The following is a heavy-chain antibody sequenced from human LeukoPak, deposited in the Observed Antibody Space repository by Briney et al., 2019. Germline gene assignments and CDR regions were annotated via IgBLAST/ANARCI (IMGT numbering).Heavy chain of an antibody. J-gene: IGHJ4*02. D-gene: IGHD3-10*01. CDR1: GYSINSGYF. CDR3: AREGPHGSGIYYNPLDY. V-gene: IGHV4-38-2*02. CDR2: IFHTGDV. Sequence: PSETLSLTCTVSGYSINSGYFWGWVRQPPGKGPEWIGSIFHTGDVYYNPSLRSRVTVSVDTSKNQFSLKLISVTAADTALYYCAREGPHGSGIYYNPLDYWGQGALVIVSS.